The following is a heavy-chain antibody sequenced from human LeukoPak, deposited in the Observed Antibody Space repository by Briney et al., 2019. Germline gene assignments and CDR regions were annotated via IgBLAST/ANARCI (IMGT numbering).Heavy chain of an antibody. V-gene: IGHV1-58*02. D-gene: IGHD3-22*01. CDR3: AADPTNYDSFMDV. Sequence: GTSVKVSCKGAGFGFTSSAMQWVRQARGQRLEWIGWIVVGSGNTNYAQKFQERVTITRDMSTSTAYMELSSLRSEDTAVYYCAADPTNYDSFMDVWGKGTTVTVSS. CDR2: IVVGSGNT. J-gene: IGHJ6*03. CDR1: GFGFTSSA.